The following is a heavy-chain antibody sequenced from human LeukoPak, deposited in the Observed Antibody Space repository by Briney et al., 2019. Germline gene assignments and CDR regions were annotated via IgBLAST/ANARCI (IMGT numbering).Heavy chain of an antibody. CDR1: GYTFTAYY. CDR3: ARGVGPIF. V-gene: IGHV1-2*02. CDR2: INPNSGGT. Sequence: ASVKVSCTASGYTFTAYYMYWVRQAPGQGLEWMGWINPNSGGTNYAQKYQGRVTMTRDTYISTAYMELSRLRSDDAAVYCCARGVGPIFWGQGTLVTVSS. J-gene: IGHJ4*02. D-gene: IGHD2/OR15-2a*01.